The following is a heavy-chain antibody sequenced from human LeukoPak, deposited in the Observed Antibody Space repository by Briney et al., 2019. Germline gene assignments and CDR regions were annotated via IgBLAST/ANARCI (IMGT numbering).Heavy chain of an antibody. V-gene: IGHV1-69*13. D-gene: IGHD3-9*01. CDR1: GGTFSSYA. J-gene: IGHJ6*02. CDR3: ASLTLILTGPNYGMDV. CDR2: IIPIFGTA. Sequence: SVKVSCKASGGTFSSYAISWVRQAPGQGLEWMGGIIPIFGTANYAQKFQGRVTITADESTSTAYMELSSLRSEDTAVYYCASLTLILTGPNYGMDVWAKGPRSPSP.